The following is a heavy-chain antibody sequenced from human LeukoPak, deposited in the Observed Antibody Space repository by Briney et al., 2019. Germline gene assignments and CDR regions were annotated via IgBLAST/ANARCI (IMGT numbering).Heavy chain of an antibody. CDR1: SDSISSYY. Sequence: SETLSLTCTVSSDSISSYYWSWVRQPPGMELEWFGHIYNSGSTNYNPSLKSRVTISLDTSKNQFSLKLRSVTAADTAVYFCARANRYAGGDRHFDYWGQGTLVTVSS. V-gene: IGHV4-59*01. CDR3: ARANRYAGGDRHFDY. D-gene: IGHD1-14*01. CDR2: IYNSGST. J-gene: IGHJ4*02.